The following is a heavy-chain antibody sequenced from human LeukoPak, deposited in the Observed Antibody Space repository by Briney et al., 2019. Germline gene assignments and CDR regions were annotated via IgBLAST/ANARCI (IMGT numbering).Heavy chain of an antibody. J-gene: IGHJ4*02. D-gene: IGHD4-17*01. CDR2: INPNSGGT. V-gene: IGHV1-2*06. CDR3: ARAVTTVTNFDY. CDR1: GYTFTGYY. Sequence: ASVKVSCKASGYTFTGYYMHWVRQAPGQGLEWMGRINPNSGGTNYAQKFQGRVTMTRDTSISTAYMELRRLRSDDTAVYYCARAVTTVTNFDYWGQGTLVSVSS.